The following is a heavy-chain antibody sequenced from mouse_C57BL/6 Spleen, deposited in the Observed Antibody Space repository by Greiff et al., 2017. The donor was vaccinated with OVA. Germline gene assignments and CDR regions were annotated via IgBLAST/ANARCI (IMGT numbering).Heavy chain of an antibody. J-gene: IGHJ3*01. V-gene: IGHV14-4*01. CDR2: IDPENGDT. D-gene: IGHD2-3*01. CDR3: TTGVYDPMFAY. Sequence: DVKLVESGAELVRPGASVKLSCTASGFNIKDDYMHWVKQRPEQGLEWIGWIDPENGDTEYASKFQGKATITADTSSNTAYLQLSSLTSEDTAVYYCTTGVYDPMFAYWGQGTLVTVSA. CDR1: GFNIKDDY.